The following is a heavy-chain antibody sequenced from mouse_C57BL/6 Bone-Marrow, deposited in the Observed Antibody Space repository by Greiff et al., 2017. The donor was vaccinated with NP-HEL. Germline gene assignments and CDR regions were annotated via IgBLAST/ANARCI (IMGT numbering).Heavy chain of an antibody. J-gene: IGHJ2*01. D-gene: IGHD4-1*01. Sequence: QVQLQQSGAELVKPGASVKISCKASGYAFSSYWMNWVKQRPGKGLEWIGQIYPGDGDTNYNGKFKGKATLTADKSSSTAYMQLRSLTSEDSAVYFCARGIKLTGTIDYWGQGTTLTVSS. CDR1: GYAFSSYW. V-gene: IGHV1-80*01. CDR2: IYPGDGDT. CDR3: ARGIKLTGTIDY.